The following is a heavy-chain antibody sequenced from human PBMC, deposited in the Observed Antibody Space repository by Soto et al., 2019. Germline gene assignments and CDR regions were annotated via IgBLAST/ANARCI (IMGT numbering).Heavy chain of an antibody. CDR3: ARDMGYYYYGMDV. CDR2: ISASSSYR. Sequence: GGSLRLSCAASGFIFSDSYMYWVRQAPGKGLEWVSYISASSSYRIYAGSVKGRFTISRDNAKNSLYLQMNSLRAEDSAVYYCARDMGYYYYGMDVWGQGTTVTVSS. J-gene: IGHJ6*02. V-gene: IGHV3-11*06. CDR1: GFIFSDSY. D-gene: IGHD3-10*01.